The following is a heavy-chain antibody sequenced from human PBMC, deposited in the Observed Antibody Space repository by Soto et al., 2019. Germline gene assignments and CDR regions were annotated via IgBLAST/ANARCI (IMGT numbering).Heavy chain of an antibody. CDR3: ARGMSIATIFAYYYYGMDV. Sequence: SVKVSCKASGGTFSSYAISWVRQAPGQGLEWMGGVIPIFGTANYAQKFQGRVTITADESTSTAYMELSSLRSEDTAVYYCARGMSIATIFAYYYYGMDVWGQGTTVTVSS. D-gene: IGHD3-3*01. J-gene: IGHJ6*02. V-gene: IGHV1-69*13. CDR2: VIPIFGTA. CDR1: GGTFSSYA.